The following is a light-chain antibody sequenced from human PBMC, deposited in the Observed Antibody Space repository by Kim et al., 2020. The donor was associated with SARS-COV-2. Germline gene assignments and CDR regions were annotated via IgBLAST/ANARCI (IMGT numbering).Light chain of an antibody. CDR2: QDS. CDR1: TLGHKY. J-gene: IGLJ3*02. V-gene: IGLV3-1*01. Sequence: SVSPGQTATITCSGDTLGHKYASWYQQKPGQSPLLVIYQDSRRPSGIPERFSGSNSGNTATLTISGTQAMDEAAYYCQAWDSSVVFGGGNQLTVL. CDR3: QAWDSSVV.